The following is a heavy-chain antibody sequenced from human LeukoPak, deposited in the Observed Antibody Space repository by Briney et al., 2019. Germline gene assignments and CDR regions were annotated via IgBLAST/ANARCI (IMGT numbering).Heavy chain of an antibody. CDR3: ARRVNMQLWPTGYFDY. D-gene: IGHD5-18*01. CDR1: GYSISSGYY. CDR2: IYHSGST. Sequence: PSETLSLTCAVSGYSISSGYYWGWIRQPPGKGLEWIGSIYHSGSTYYNPSLKSRVTISVDTSKNQFSLKLSSVTAADTAVYYCARRVNMQLWPTGYFDYWGQGTLVTVSS. J-gene: IGHJ4*02. V-gene: IGHV4-38-2*01.